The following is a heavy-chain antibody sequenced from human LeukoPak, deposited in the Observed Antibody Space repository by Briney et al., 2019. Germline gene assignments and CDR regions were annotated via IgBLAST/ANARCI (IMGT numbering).Heavy chain of an antibody. Sequence: GASVKVSCKASGYTFTGYYMNWVRQAPGQGLEWMGWINPNSGATNYAQKFQGRVTMTRDTSISTTYMELSRLRSDDTAVYYCARDYGSGSYSSEFDYWGQGTLVTVSP. V-gene: IGHV1-2*02. CDR3: ARDYGSGSYSSEFDY. CDR1: GYTFTGYY. CDR2: INPNSGAT. J-gene: IGHJ4*02. D-gene: IGHD3-10*01.